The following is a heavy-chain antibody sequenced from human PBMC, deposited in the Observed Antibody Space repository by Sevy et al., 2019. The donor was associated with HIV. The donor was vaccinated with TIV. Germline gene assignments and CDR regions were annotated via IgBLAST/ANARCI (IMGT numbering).Heavy chain of an antibody. CDR2: ITNSGGGGIT. CDR1: GFTFSSYA. V-gene: IGHV3-23*01. CDR3: AKDRRDGYNYGSIDY. Sequence: GGSLRLSCAASGFTFSSYAMSWVRRAPGKGLEWVSTITNSGGGGITYYADSVKGRFTISRDNSKNTLYLQMDSLRAEDTALYYCAKDRRDGYNYGSIDYWGQGTLVTVSS. D-gene: IGHD5-12*01. J-gene: IGHJ4*02.